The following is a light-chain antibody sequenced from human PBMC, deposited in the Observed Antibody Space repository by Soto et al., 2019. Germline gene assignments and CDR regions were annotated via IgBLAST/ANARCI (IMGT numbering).Light chain of an antibody. CDR2: GAS. CDR3: QQYGSSPPIT. CDR1: QSGSSSY. V-gene: IGKV3-20*01. J-gene: IGKJ5*01. Sequence: EIVLTQSPGILSLSPGERATLSFSASQSGSSSYLAWYQQKPGQAPRLLIYGASSRATGIPDRFSGSGSGTDFTLTISRLEPEDFAVYYCQQYGSSPPITFGQGTRLEI.